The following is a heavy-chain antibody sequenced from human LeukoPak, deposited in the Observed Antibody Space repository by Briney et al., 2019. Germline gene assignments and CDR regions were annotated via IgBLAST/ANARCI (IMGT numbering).Heavy chain of an antibody. D-gene: IGHD3-22*01. CDR2: INHSGST. CDR1: GGSFSDYY. CDR3: ARGWINYDSYYYYMDV. Sequence: PSETLPLTCGVYGGSFSDYYWSWIRQPPGKGLEWIGEINHSGSTNYNPSLKSRVTISVDTSMNQFSLKLSSVTAADTAVYYCARGWINYDSYYYYMDVWGKGTTVTVSS. J-gene: IGHJ6*03. V-gene: IGHV4-34*01.